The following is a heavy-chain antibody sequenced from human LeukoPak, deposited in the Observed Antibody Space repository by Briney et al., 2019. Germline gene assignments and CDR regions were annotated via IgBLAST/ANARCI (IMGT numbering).Heavy chain of an antibody. CDR1: GLIFKLFA. V-gene: IGHV3-23*01. CDR3: AKLSYGQPWDY. J-gene: IGHJ4*02. D-gene: IGHD2-21*01. Sequence: GGSLRLSCVGSGLIFKLFAVGWVRQAPGKGLEWVSVISGTNDDTDYADSVRGHFTISRDNSKNTLYLQMNSLRAEDTAVYYCAKLSYGQPWDYWGQGTLVTVSS. CDR2: ISGTNDDT.